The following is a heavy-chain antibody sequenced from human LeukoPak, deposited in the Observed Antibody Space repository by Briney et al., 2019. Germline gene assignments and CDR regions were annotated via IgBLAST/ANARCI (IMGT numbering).Heavy chain of an antibody. D-gene: IGHD3-9*01. Sequence: ASVNVSCKASGGTFSSYAISWVRQAPGQGLEWMGGIIPIFGTANYAQKFQGRVTITADESTSTAYMELSSLRSEDTAVYYCARDLGLRYFDWPPRGWFDPWGQGTLVTVSS. CDR1: GGTFSSYA. CDR2: IIPIFGTA. CDR3: ARDLGLRYFDWPPRGWFDP. V-gene: IGHV1-69*13. J-gene: IGHJ5*02.